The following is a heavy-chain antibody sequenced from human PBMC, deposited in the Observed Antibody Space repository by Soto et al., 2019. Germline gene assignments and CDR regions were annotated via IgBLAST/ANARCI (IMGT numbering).Heavy chain of an antibody. D-gene: IGHD6-13*01. V-gene: IGHV1-46*03. CDR3: AILSRTAAGPFDY. Sequence: ASVKVTCKDSGYAITSYGICWPRQSPGQGLEWMGIINPSGGSTSYAQKFQGRVTMTRDTSTSTVYMELSSLRSEDTAVYYCAILSRTAAGPFDYWGQGTLVTVSS. J-gene: IGHJ4*02. CDR2: INPSGGST. CDR1: GYAITSYG.